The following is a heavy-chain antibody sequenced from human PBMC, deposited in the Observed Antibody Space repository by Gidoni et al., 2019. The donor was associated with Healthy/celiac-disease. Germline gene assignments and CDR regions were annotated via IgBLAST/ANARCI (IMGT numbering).Heavy chain of an antibody. J-gene: IGHJ4*02. D-gene: IGHD6-19*01. CDR3: AREGDSSGWYYFDY. CDR2: ISYDGSNK. Sequence: QVQLVESGGGVVQPGRSLRLSCAASGFTFSSYAMHWVRQPPGKGLEWVAVISYDGSNKYYADSVKGRFTISRDNSKNTLYLQMNSLRAEDTAVYYCAREGDSSGWYYFDYWGQGTLVTVSS. V-gene: IGHV3-30-3*01. CDR1: GFTFSSYA.